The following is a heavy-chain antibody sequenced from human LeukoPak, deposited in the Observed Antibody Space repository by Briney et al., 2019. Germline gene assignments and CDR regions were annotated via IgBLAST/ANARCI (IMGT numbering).Heavy chain of an antibody. V-gene: IGHV3-30*18. Sequence: PGGSLRLSCAASGFTFDNYAMNWVRQAPGKGLEWVAVISYDGSNKYYADSVKGRFTISRDNSKNTLYLQMNSLRAEDTAVHYCAKNLYCSSTSCYDYWGQGTLVTVSS. CDR3: AKNLYCSSTSCYDY. J-gene: IGHJ4*02. CDR2: ISYDGSNK. D-gene: IGHD2-2*01. CDR1: GFTFDNYA.